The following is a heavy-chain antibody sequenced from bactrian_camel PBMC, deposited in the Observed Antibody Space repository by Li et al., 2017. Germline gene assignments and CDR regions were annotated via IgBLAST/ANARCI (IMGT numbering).Heavy chain of an antibody. V-gene: IGHV3S63*01. D-gene: IGHD6*01. Sequence: HVQLVESGGGSVQAGGTLRLSCAASGDTYCMAWFRQAPGKERVGVASINTQLGTTYYADPVKGRFTIAQDNAKNTVCLQMNSLRPEDTAMYCCAAEDYCGGSWNLAENYLYWGRGTQVTVS. J-gene: IGHJ4*01. CDR1: GDTYC. CDR3: AAEDYCGGSWNLAENYLY. CDR2: INTQLGTT.